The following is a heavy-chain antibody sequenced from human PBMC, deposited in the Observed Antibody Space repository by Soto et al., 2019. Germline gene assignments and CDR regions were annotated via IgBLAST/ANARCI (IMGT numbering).Heavy chain of an antibody. V-gene: IGHV1-46*04. J-gene: IGHJ4*02. D-gene: IGHD3-3*01. Sequence: QVQMVQSGAEVKKPGASVKVSCKASGYTFTSYYMHWVRQAPGQGLEWMGIINPSGGSTTYAQKLQGRVTMTRDTSTSTVYIELSSLRFEDTAVYYCARDGDFWRWDYWGQGTQVTVSS. CDR3: ARDGDFWRWDY. CDR2: INPSGGST. CDR1: GYTFTSYY.